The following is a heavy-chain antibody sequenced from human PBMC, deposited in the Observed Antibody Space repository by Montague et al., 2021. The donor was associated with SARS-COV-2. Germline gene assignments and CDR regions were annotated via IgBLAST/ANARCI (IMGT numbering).Heavy chain of an antibody. CDR3: ARDDSWSDYLLSTLYGMDV. Sequence: SLRLSCAATGFTFSTCSMNWVRQAPGKGLEWISYISGSSGTIYYADSVKGRFTISRDNARDSLSLQMNSLRADDTAVYYCARDDSWSDYLLSTLYGMDVWGQGTTVIVSS. V-gene: IGHV3-48*04. CDR2: ISGSSGTI. J-gene: IGHJ6*02. D-gene: IGHD3-3*01. CDR1: GFTFSTCS.